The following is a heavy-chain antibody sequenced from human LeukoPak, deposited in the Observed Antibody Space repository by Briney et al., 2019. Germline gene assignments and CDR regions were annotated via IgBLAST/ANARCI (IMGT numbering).Heavy chain of an antibody. V-gene: IGHV1-46*01. J-gene: IGHJ4*02. Sequence: ASVKVSCKASGYTFTSYYMHWVRQALGQGLEWMGIINPSGGSTSYAQKFQGRVTMTRDTSTSTVYMELSSLRSEDTAVYYCARDSGGYYYDSSGYYGFDYWGQGTLVTVSS. CDR2: INPSGGST. CDR1: GYTFTSYY. CDR3: ARDSGGYYYDSSGYYGFDY. D-gene: IGHD3-22*01.